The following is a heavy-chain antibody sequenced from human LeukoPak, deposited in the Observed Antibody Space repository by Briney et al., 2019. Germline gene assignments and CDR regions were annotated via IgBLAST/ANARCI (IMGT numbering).Heavy chain of an antibody. J-gene: IGHJ3*02. Sequence: GASVKVSCKASGYTFTSYGISWVRQAPGQGLEWMGWISAYNGNTNYAQKLQGRVTMTTDTSTSTAYMELRSLRSDDTAVYYCARVGPYDILTGYQSDAFDIWGQGTMVTVSS. D-gene: IGHD3-9*01. V-gene: IGHV1-18*01. CDR1: GYTFTSYG. CDR2: ISAYNGNT. CDR3: ARVGPYDILTGYQSDAFDI.